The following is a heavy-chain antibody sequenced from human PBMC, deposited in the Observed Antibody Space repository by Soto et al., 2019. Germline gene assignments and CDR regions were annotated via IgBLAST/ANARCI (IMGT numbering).Heavy chain of an antibody. V-gene: IGHV3-74*01. CDR2: ISSDGITI. CDR3: VRARGYYGMDV. CDR1: GFTFSNGW. Sequence: GSLRLSCAASGFTFSNGWMHWVRQPPGKGLVWVALISSDGITISYADSVKGRFTISRDNAKNTLYLQMNSLRAEDTAMYYCVRARGYYGMDVWGQGTAVTVSS. J-gene: IGHJ6*02.